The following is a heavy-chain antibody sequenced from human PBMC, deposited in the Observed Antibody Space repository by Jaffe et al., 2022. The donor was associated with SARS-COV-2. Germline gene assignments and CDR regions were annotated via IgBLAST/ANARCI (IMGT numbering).Heavy chain of an antibody. CDR2: ISYDGSNK. J-gene: IGHJ4*02. D-gene: IGHD3-10*01. V-gene: IGHV3-30*18. CDR3: AKGEVTMVRGVIWDFDY. CDR1: GFTFSSYG. Sequence: QVQLVESGGGVVQPGRSLRLSCAASGFTFSSYGMHWVRQAPGKGLEWVAVISYDGSNKYYADSVKGRFTISRDNSKNTLYLQMNSLRAEDTAVYYCAKGEVTMVRGVIWDFDYWGQGTLVTVSS.